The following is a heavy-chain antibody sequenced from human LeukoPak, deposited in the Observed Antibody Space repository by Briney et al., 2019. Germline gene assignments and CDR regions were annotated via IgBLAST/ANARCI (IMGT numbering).Heavy chain of an antibody. D-gene: IGHD6-13*01. CDR1: GFTFSSYA. Sequence: GGSLRLSCAASGFTFSSYAMAWVRQAPGKGLEWVSIISGNDGSTYYADSVKGRFTISRDNSKNSLYLQMNSLRAEDTALYYCAKDIAAAGTGWYFDLWGRGTLVTVSS. J-gene: IGHJ2*01. V-gene: IGHV3-23*01. CDR2: ISGNDGST. CDR3: AKDIAAAGTGWYFDL.